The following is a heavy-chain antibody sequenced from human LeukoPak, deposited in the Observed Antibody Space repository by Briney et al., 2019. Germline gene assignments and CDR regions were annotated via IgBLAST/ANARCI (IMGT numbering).Heavy chain of an antibody. CDR3: ARVSAAGMEFHYGMDV. V-gene: IGHV4-59*01. Sequence: SETLSLTCTVSGGPIRSYYWSWMRRPPGKGLEWIGNIHYSESTNFNPSLKSRVAIAVDTSKNQFSLSMRSVTAADTAVYYCARVSAAGMEFHYGMDVWGQGTTVFVSS. CDR1: GGPIRSYY. CDR2: IHYSEST. J-gene: IGHJ6*02. D-gene: IGHD6-13*01.